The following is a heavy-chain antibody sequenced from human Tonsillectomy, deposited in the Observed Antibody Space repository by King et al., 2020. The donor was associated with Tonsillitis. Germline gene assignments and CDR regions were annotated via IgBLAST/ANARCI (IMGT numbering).Heavy chain of an antibody. D-gene: IGHD1-1*01. J-gene: IGHJ6*02. CDR3: ARYLSYYDGMDV. Sequence: GGSTYYAESVKGRFTISRDNSKNTVHLQMNTLRAEDTAVYYCARYLSYYDGMDVWGQGTTVTVSS. CDR2: GGST. V-gene: IGHV3-23*01.